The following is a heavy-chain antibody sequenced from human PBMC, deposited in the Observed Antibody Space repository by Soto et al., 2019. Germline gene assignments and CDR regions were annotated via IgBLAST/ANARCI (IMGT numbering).Heavy chain of an antibody. CDR3: ARGTPINHYFGSGSYANY. CDR1: GYTFTGYN. J-gene: IGHJ4*02. V-gene: IGHV1-8*01. CDR2: MNPNGGNT. D-gene: IGHD3-10*01. Sequence: ASVKVSCKASGYTFTGYNINWVRQATGQGLEWMGWMNPNGGNTGYAQKFQGRVTMTRNTSISTAYMELSSLKSEDTAVYYCARGTPINHYFGSGSYANYWGLGTLVTVSS.